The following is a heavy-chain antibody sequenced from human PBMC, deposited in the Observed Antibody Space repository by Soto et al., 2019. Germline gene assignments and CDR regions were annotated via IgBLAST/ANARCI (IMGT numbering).Heavy chain of an antibody. J-gene: IGHJ5*02. Sequence: QVQLVQSGAEVKKSGASVKVSCKASGYTFTSYGISWVRQAPGQGLEWMGWISAYNGNTNYAQKLQGRVTMTTDTSTSTAYMELRSLRSDDTAVYYCARDYPTYCTNGVCYNELPPLGNWFDPWCQGTLVTVSS. D-gene: IGHD2-8*01. V-gene: IGHV1-18*01. CDR3: ARDYPTYCTNGVCYNELPPLGNWFDP. CDR2: ISAYNGNT. CDR1: GYTFTSYG.